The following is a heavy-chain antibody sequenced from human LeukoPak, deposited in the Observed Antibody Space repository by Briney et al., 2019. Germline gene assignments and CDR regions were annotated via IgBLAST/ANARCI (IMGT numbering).Heavy chain of an antibody. CDR2: MNSNSGNT. CDR3: ARGRGGTVVRGYLDY. V-gene: IGHV1-8*01. J-gene: IGHJ4*02. CDR1: GYTFPNYD. Sequence: ASVKVSCKASGYTFPNYDIMWVRQATGQGAEWMGWMNSNSGNTGYAQKFQGRVTMTRDTSINTAYMELHSLTSEDTAVYYCARGRGGTVVRGYLDYWGQGTLVTVSS. D-gene: IGHD3-10*01.